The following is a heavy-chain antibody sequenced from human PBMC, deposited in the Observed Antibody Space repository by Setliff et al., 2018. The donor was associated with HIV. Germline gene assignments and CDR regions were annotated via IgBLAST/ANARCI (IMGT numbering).Heavy chain of an antibody. CDR1: GGSISSYY. Sequence: LSLTCTVSGGSISSYYWSWIRQPPGKGLEWIGYISYSGSTNYNPSLKSRVTLSVDTSKNRFSLRVTSVTAADTAVYYCARAPANYHDSSGSYYGGDYYFDFWGQGTLVTVSS. V-gene: IGHV4-59*08. D-gene: IGHD3-22*01. J-gene: IGHJ4*02. CDR2: ISYSGST. CDR3: ARAPANYHDSSGSYYGGDYYFDF.